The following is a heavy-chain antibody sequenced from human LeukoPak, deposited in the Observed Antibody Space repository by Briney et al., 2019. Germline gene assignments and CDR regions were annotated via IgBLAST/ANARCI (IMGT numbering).Heavy chain of an antibody. J-gene: IGHJ5*02. CDR2: IRYDGSNK. CDR1: GFTFSSYG. V-gene: IGHV3-30*02. D-gene: IGHD3-3*01. Sequence: GGSLRLSCAASGFTFSSYGMHWVRQAPGKGLGWVAFIRYDGSNKYYANSVKGRFTINRDNSKTTLYLKMNSLRAEDTAVYYCAKDLAGPNYDFWSGYYWSPANWFDPWGQGTLVTVSS. CDR3: AKDLAGPNYDFWSGYYWSPANWFDP.